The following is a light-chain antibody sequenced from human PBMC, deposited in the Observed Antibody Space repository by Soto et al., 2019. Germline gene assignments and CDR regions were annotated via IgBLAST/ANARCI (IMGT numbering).Light chain of an antibody. Sequence: DIQMTQSPSSLSASVGDRVSITCQASQDISHSLYWYHQKPGKAPKLLIHDASILESGVPSRFSGSGSGTDFTFTIISLQPEDIGTYYYQQYDILFTFGPGTKVDIK. V-gene: IGKV1-33*01. CDR1: QDISHS. CDR3: QQYDILFT. J-gene: IGKJ3*01. CDR2: DAS.